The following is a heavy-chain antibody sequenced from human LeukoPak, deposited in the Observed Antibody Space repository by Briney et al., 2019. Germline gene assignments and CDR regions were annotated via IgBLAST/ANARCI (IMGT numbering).Heavy chain of an antibody. Sequence: ASVKVSCKASGYTFTSYGISWVRQAPGQGLEWMGWIGAYNGNTNYAQKLQGRVTMTTDTSTSTAYVELRSLRSDDTAVYYCARNKLNDFWSGPNWFDPWGQGTLVTVSS. CDR1: GYTFTSYG. CDR3: ARNKLNDFWSGPNWFDP. V-gene: IGHV1-18*01. D-gene: IGHD3-3*01. J-gene: IGHJ5*02. CDR2: IGAYNGNT.